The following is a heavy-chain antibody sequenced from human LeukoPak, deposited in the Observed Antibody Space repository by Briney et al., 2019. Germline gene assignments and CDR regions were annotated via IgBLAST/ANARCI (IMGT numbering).Heavy chain of an antibody. CDR2: ISNDGSNK. CDR3: ATPGQAYYFDY. V-gene: IGHV3-30*03. CDR1: GFTFSSYG. D-gene: IGHD2-2*01. J-gene: IGHJ4*02. Sequence: GGSLRLSCAASGFTFSSYGMHWDRQAPGKGLEWVAVISNDGSNKYYADSVKGRFTISRDNSKNTLYLQMNGLRAEDTAVYYCATPGQAYYFDYWGQGTLVTVSS.